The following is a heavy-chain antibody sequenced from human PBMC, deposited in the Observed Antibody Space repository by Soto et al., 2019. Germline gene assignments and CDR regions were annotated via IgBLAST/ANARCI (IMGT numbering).Heavy chain of an antibody. J-gene: IGHJ3*02. V-gene: IGHV2-26*01. Sequence: QVTLKESGPVLVKPTETLTLTCTVSGFSLSNARMGVSWIRQPPGKALEWLAHIFSNDEKSYSTSLKSRLTISKDTSKSQVVLTMTNMDPVNTATYYYARSNSGYDARPPFDSWGQGTMVTDS. CDR1: GFSLSNARMG. D-gene: IGHD5-12*01. CDR2: IFSNDEK. CDR3: ARSNSGYDARPPFDS.